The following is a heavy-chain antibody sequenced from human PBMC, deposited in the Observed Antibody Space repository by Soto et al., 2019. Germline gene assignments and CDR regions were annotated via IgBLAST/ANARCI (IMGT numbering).Heavy chain of an antibody. CDR1: GGSISSYY. Sequence: SETLSLTCTVSGGSISSYYWSWIRQPPGKGLEWIGYIYYSGSTNYNPSLKSRVTISVDTSKNQFSLKLSSVTAADTDVYYCARVIVSGYDSERDSNYYYYYGMDVWGQGTTVTVSS. V-gene: IGHV4-59*01. CDR2: IYYSGST. J-gene: IGHJ6*02. D-gene: IGHD5-12*01. CDR3: ARVIVSGYDSERDSNYYYYYGMDV.